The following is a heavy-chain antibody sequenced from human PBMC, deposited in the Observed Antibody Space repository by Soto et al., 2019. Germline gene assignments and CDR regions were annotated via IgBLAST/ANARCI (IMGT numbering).Heavy chain of an antibody. D-gene: IGHD1-7*01. Sequence: EMQLLESGGGLVQPGGSLRLSCAVSGFTFSSYGMTWVRQAPGKGLEWISFSSATGSGTYYEDSVKGRFTISRDNSKDTLYLQMTSLRADDTAVYYCAKDRRAGGNYGFYSDFWGQGALVIVSS. V-gene: IGHV3-23*01. J-gene: IGHJ4*02. CDR2: SSATGSGT. CDR1: GFTFSSYG. CDR3: AKDRRAGGNYGFYSDF.